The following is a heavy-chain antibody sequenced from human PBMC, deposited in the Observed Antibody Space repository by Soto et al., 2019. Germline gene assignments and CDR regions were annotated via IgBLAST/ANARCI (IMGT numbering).Heavy chain of an antibody. CDR1: GFTFSNNG. V-gene: IGHV3-21*06. CDR2: ISSSSSYI. D-gene: IGHD6-19*01. CDR3: ARVLWRSSAVIDH. Sequence: EVQLVESGGGLVKPGGSLRLSCAASGFTFSNNGMNWVRQAPGKGLEWVSSISSSSSYIYYADSVQGRFTISRDNAKNSVYLQMSTLRAEDTAVYYCARVLWRSSAVIDHWGQGTLVTVSS. J-gene: IGHJ4*02.